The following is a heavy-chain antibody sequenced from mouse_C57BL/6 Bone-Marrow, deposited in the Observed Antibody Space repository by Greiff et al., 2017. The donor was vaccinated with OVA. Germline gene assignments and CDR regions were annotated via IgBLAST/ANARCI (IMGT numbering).Heavy chain of an antibody. CDR3: AIRGGSSYHYWYFDV. V-gene: IGHV1-74*01. CDR2: IHPSDSDT. Sequence: QVQLKQPGAELVKPGASVKVSCKASGYTFTSYWMHWVKQRPGQGLEWIGRIHPSDSDTNYNQKFKGKATLTVDKSSSTAYMQLSSLTSEDSAVYYCAIRGGSSYHYWYFDVWGTGTTVTVSS. D-gene: IGHD1-1*01. CDR1: GYTFTSYW. J-gene: IGHJ1*03.